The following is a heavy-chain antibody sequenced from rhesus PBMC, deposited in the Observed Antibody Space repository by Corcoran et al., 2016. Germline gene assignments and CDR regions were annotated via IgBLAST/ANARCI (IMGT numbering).Heavy chain of an antibody. CDR2: IGGSSGSS. V-gene: IGHV4S5*01. CDR1: GGPISGYN. D-gene: IGHD1-26*01. Sequence: QVQLQESGPGLVKPSETLSLACAVSGGPISGYNWNWIRQAPGKGLEGIGYIGGSSGSSSNHPSLKRRVTISTDTSKNQFSLKLSSVTAADTAVYYCARNFGEPELLGGYYYGLDSWGHGVVVTVSS. J-gene: IGHJ6*01. CDR3: ARNFGEPELLGGYYYGLDS.